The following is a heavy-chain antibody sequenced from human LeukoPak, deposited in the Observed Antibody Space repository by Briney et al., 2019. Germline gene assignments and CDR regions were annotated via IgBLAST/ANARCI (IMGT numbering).Heavy chain of an antibody. V-gene: IGHV3-33*06. Sequence: GGSLRLSCAASGFTFSSYGMHWVRQAPGKGLEWVAVIWYDGSNKYYADSVKGRFTISRDNSKKTLYLQMNSLRAEDTAVYYCAKDHREYSSSALPYYDYLGQGTLVTVSS. CDR3: AKDHREYSSSALPYYDY. CDR1: GFTFSSYG. J-gene: IGHJ4*02. CDR2: IWYDGSNK. D-gene: IGHD6-6*01.